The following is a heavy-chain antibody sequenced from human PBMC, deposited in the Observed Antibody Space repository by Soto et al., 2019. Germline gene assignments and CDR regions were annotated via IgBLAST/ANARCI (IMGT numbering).Heavy chain of an antibody. CDR2: ISSNGGST. D-gene: IGHD6-19*01. V-gene: IGHV3-64*01. J-gene: IGHJ6*03. CDR3: ARADSSGWSYYMDV. Sequence: GGSLRLSCAASGFTFSSYAMHWVRQAPGKGLEYVSAISSNGGSTYYANSVKGRFTISRDNSKNTLYLQMGSLRAEDMAVYYCARADSSGWSYYMDVWGKGTTVTVSS. CDR1: GFTFSSYA.